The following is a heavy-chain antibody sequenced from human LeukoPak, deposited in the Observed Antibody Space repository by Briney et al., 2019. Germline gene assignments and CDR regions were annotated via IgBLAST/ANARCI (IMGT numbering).Heavy chain of an antibody. J-gene: IGHJ5*01. Sequence: NPSETLSLTCTVSGGSISSYYWSWIRQPPGKGLEWIGYIYYSGSTNYNPSLKSRVTISVDTSKNQFSLKLSSVTAADTAVYYCARGTSYGSGTYYINWFDSWGQGTLVTVSS. CDR3: ARGTSYGSGTYYINWFDS. CDR2: IYYSGST. CDR1: GGSISSYY. D-gene: IGHD3-10*01. V-gene: IGHV4-59*01.